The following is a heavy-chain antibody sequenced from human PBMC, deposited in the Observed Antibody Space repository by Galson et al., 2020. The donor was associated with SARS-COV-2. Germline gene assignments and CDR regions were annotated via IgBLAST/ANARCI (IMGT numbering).Heavy chain of an antibody. CDR1: GFTFSSYA. V-gene: IGHV3-23*01. Sequence: LSLTCAASGFTFSSYAMSWVRLAPGKGLEWVSAISGSGGSTYYADSVKGRFTISRDNSKNTLYLQMNSLRAEDTAVYYCAKAEQWLVGDAFDIWGQGTMVTVSS. J-gene: IGHJ3*02. D-gene: IGHD6-19*01. CDR3: AKAEQWLVGDAFDI. CDR2: ISGSGGST.